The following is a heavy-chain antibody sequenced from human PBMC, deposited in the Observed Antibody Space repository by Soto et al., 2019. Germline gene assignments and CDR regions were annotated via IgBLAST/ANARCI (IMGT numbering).Heavy chain of an antibody. J-gene: IGHJ5*02. CDR2: IYYTGST. D-gene: IGHD3-3*01. V-gene: IGHV4-39*01. Sequence: PSETLSLTCSVSGDSISSTSYSWAWIRQAPGKGLEWIGSIYYTGSTDYKPSLKGRVNISVDRSKNQFSLKLRSVTAADTAVYFCASPPKAVSGYFNSWDQGTLVTVSS. CDR3: ASPPKAVSGYFNS. CDR1: GDSISSTSYS.